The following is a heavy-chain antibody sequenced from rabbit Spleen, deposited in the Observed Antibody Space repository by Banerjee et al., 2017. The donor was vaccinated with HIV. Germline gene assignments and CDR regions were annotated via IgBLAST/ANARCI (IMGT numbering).Heavy chain of an antibody. CDR3: ARDTGSSFSSYGMDL. Sequence: QEQLEESAGGLVQPGGSLTLSCKASGFDVSSDYLSWVRQAPGKGLEWIGTIYAGSTGTTDYATWAKGRFTISKSSSTTVTLQITSLTAADTATYFCARDTGSSFSSYGMDLWGQGTLVTVS. CDR1: GFDVSSDYL. CDR2: IYAGSTGTT. D-gene: IGHD8-1*01. V-gene: IGHV1S45*01. J-gene: IGHJ6*01.